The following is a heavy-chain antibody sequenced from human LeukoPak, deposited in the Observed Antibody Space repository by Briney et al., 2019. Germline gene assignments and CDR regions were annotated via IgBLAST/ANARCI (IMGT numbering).Heavy chain of an antibody. CDR1: GFTFSSYG. V-gene: IGHV3-30*18. CDR3: AKTPSYYYDSRGSRFDY. CDR2: ISYDGSNK. J-gene: IGHJ4*02. Sequence: GRSLRLSCAASGFTFSSYGMHWVRQAPGKGLEWVAVISYDGSNKYYADSVKGRFTISRDNSKNTLYLQMNSLRAEDTAVYYCAKTPSYYYDSRGSRFDYWGQGTLVTVSS. D-gene: IGHD3-22*01.